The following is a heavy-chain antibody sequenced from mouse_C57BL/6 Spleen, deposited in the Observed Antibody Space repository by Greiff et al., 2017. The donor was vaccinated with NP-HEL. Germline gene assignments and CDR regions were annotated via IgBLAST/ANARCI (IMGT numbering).Heavy chain of an antibody. CDR3: ARLDYGYLDY. CDR2: ISSGGSYT. J-gene: IGHJ2*01. V-gene: IGHV5-6*01. CDR1: GFTFSSYG. Sequence: EVMLVESGGDLVKPGGSLKLSCAASGFTFSSYGMSWVRQTPDKRLEWVATISSGGSYTYYPDSVKGRFTISRDNAKNTLYLQMSSLKSEGTAMYYCARLDYGYLDYWGQGTTLTVSS. D-gene: IGHD2-4*01.